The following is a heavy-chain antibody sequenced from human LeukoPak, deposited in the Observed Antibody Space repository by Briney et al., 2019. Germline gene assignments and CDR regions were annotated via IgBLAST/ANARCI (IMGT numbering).Heavy chain of an antibody. CDR1: GGPISATTYY. Sequence: SETLSLTCAVSGGPISATTYYWGWIRQTTGKGLEWIGSIYSGGSTYYNPSLKSRVTISVDTSENQLSLRLSSVTAADTAVYYCAREYRSSWYLDWFDPWGQGTLVTVSS. J-gene: IGHJ5*02. V-gene: IGHV4-39*07. CDR3: AREYRSSWYLDWFDP. CDR2: IYSGGST. D-gene: IGHD6-13*01.